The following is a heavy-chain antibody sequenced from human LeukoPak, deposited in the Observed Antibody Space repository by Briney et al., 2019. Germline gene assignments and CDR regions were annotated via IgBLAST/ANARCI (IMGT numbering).Heavy chain of an antibody. Sequence: PSETLSLTCGVSGGSISSFYWSWIRQPAGKGLEWIGRINTSGSTNYNPSLKSRVTISVDKSNNQFSLSLSSVTAADTAVYYCAREVVPAASFDYWGQGTLVTVSS. J-gene: IGHJ4*02. CDR2: INTSGST. CDR3: AREVVPAASFDY. D-gene: IGHD2-2*01. V-gene: IGHV4-4*07. CDR1: GGSISSFY.